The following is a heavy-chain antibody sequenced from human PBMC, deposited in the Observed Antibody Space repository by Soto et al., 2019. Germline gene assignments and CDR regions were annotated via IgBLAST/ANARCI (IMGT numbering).Heavy chain of an antibody. V-gene: IGHV1-46*03. Sequence: QVQLVQSGAEVKKPGASVKVSCKASGYTFTTHYIHWVRQAPGQGPEWMGIIDPRSGSAGYAQRFQVSVTMTRDTPTSTFYMELSSLTSEDTAVYYCARGIDLPYYYYGLDVWGQGTTVTVSS. CDR3: ARGIDLPYYYYGLDV. CDR2: IDPRSGSA. J-gene: IGHJ6*02. CDR1: GYTFTTHY.